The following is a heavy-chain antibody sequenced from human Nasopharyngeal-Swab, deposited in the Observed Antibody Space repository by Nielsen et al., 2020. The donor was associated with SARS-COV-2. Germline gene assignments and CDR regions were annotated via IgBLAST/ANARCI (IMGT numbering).Heavy chain of an antibody. V-gene: IGHV1-18*01. Sequence: ASVKVSCKASGYTFSNYGISWVRQAPGQGLEWMGGIIPIFGTANYAQKLQGRVTMTTDTSTSTAYMELRSLRSDDTAVYYCARLSVVVAATDFDYWGQGTLVTVSS. J-gene: IGHJ4*02. CDR1: GYTFSNYG. D-gene: IGHD2-15*01. CDR2: IIPIFGTA. CDR3: ARLSVVVAATDFDY.